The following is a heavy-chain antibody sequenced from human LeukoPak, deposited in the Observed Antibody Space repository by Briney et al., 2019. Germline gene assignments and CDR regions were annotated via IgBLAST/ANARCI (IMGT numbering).Heavy chain of an antibody. J-gene: IGHJ4*02. CDR3: ARGSIAAAVDY. Sequence: GGSLRLSCAASGFTFSSYSMNWVRQAPGKGLEWVSSISSGSSYIYYADSVKGRFTISRDNAKNSLYLQMNSLRAEDTAVYYCARGSIAAAVDYWGQGTLVTVSS. CDR2: ISSGSSYI. V-gene: IGHV3-21*01. D-gene: IGHD6-13*01. CDR1: GFTFSSYS.